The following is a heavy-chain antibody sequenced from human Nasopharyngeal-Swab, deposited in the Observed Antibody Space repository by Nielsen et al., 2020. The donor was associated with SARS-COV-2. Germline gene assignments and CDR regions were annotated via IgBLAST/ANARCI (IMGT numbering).Heavy chain of an antibody. D-gene: IGHD6-19*01. CDR3: AGDTSGRDAFDI. Sequence: WIRQPPGKGLEWVSVIYSGGSTYYADSVKGRFTISRDNSKNTLYLQMNSLRAEDTAVYYCAGDTSGRDAFDIWGQGTMVTVSS. J-gene: IGHJ3*02. V-gene: IGHV3-66*01. CDR2: IYSGGST.